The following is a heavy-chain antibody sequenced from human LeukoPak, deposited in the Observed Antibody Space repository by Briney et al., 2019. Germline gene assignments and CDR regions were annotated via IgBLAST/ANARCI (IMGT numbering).Heavy chain of an antibody. CDR2: INHSGST. Sequence: SETLSLTCAVYGGSLNGYYWSWIRQSPGKGLEWIGEINHSGSTNYNPSLKSRVTISVDTSKNQFSLKLSSVTAADTAVYYCARESGQQLVSYYFDYWGQGTLVTVSS. J-gene: IGHJ4*02. D-gene: IGHD6-13*01. CDR3: ARESGQQLVSYYFDY. V-gene: IGHV4-34*01. CDR1: GGSLNGYY.